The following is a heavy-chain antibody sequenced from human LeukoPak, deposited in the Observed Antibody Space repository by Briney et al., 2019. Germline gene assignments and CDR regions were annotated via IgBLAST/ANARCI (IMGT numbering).Heavy chain of an antibody. Sequence: GGSLRLSCAASGFTFSSYSMNWVRQAPGKGLEWVSSISSSSSYIYYADSVKGRFTIFRDDAKNSLYLQMNSLRAEDTAVYYCARDRSVYYYDSSGYRGYFDYWGQGTLVTVSS. V-gene: IGHV3-21*01. CDR3: ARDRSVYYYDSSGYRGYFDY. CDR2: ISSSSSYI. J-gene: IGHJ4*02. CDR1: GFTFSSYS. D-gene: IGHD3-22*01.